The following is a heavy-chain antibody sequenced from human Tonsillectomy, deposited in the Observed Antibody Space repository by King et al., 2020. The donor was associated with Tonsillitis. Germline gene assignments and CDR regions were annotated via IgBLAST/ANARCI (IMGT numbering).Heavy chain of an antibody. CDR3: GCPEGGHDAFDI. CDR2: INPNSGGT. Sequence: QLVQSGAEVKKPGASVKVSCKASGYTFTGYYMHWVRQAPGQGLEWMGWINPNSGGTNYAQKCQGRVTMTRDTSISTAYMERSRLRSDDTAVYYCGCPEGGHDAFDIWGQGTMVTVSS. J-gene: IGHJ3*02. V-gene: IGHV1-2*02. CDR1: GYTFTGYY. D-gene: IGHD1-14*01.